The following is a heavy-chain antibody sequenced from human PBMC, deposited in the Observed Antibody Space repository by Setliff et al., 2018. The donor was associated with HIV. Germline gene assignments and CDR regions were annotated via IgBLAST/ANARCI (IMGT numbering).Heavy chain of an antibody. CDR1: GGSINSDNYY. CDR2: IYYSGTT. V-gene: IGHV4-39*01. Sequence: SETLSLTCSVSGGSINSDNYYWGWIRQAPGKGLEWIGSIYYSGTTYYNPSLRGRVTISVDRSRNQFSLTLNSVTAADTATYYCASRWIVVVTMSMPDEFFVHWGHGTLVTVSS. CDR3: ASRWIVVVTMSMPDEFFVH. D-gene: IGHD2-21*02. J-gene: IGHJ1*01.